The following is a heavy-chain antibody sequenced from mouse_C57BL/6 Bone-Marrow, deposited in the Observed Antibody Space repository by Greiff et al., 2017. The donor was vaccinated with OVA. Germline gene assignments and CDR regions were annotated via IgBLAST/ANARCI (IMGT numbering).Heavy chain of an antibody. V-gene: IGHV10-3*01. CDR1: GFTFNTYA. J-gene: IGHJ3*01. CDR2: IRSKSSNYAT. D-gene: IGHD2-4*01. CDR3: VREEGLRRRAWFAY. Sequence: GGGLVQPKGSLKLSCAASGFTFNTYAMHWVRQAPGKGLEWVARIRSKSSNYATYYADSVKDRFTISRDDSQSMLYLQMNNLKTEDTAMYYCVREEGLRRRAWFAYWGQGTLVTVSA.